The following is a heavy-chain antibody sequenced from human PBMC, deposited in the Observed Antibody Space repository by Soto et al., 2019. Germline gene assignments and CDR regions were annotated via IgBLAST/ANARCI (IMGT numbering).Heavy chain of an antibody. V-gene: IGHV1-3*01. J-gene: IGHJ4*02. CDR1: GGTFSSYA. Sequence: ASVKVSCKASGGTFSSYAISWVRQAPGQRLEWMGGIILGTDKTKYSEKFQGRVTITTDTSASTAYMELTSLGSEDTAVYYCARLEAGVKLDYWGQGTPVTVSS. CDR2: IILGTDKT. CDR3: ARLEAGVKLDY.